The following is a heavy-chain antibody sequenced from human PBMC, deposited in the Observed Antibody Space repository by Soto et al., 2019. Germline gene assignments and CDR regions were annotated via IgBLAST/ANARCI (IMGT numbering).Heavy chain of an antibody. CDR1: GFTFSSYT. CDR2: SSDRRTGNT. D-gene: IGHD2-21*02. J-gene: IGHJ4*02. Sequence: AGGSLRLSCAASGFTFSSYTLNWVRRAPGKGLEWVATSSDRRTGNTHYSDSVGGRFTLSRDYSRNILFLQMDSLRADDTALYYCTTWLTAHFDYWGRGTQVTVSS. CDR3: TTWLTAHFDY. V-gene: IGHV3-23*01.